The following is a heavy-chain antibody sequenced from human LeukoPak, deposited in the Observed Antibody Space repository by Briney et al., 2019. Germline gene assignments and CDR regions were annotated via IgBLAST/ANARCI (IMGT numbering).Heavy chain of an antibody. J-gene: IGHJ6*03. Sequence: GGSLRLSCAASGFTFSTYGMSWVRQAPGKGLEWVSYISSSGSIKNYADSVKGRFSISRDNVKNSLYLQMNSLRAEDTAVYYCARDLGDYDHLMDVWGKGATVTVSS. CDR3: ARDLGDYDHLMDV. CDR2: ISSSGSIK. CDR1: GFTFSTYG. D-gene: IGHD4-17*01. V-gene: IGHV3-48*04.